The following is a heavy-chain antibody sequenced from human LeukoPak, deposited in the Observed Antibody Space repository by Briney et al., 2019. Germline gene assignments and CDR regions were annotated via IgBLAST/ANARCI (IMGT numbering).Heavy chain of an antibody. J-gene: IGHJ4*02. CDR3: ARGCVSSGSYYTVDY. Sequence: GGSLRLSCEASGFTFSGNWMHWVRQAPGKGLVWVSRINTDGTSTTYADSVKGRFTISRDNAKNTLYLQMNSLRAEDTAVYYCARGCVSSGSYYTVDYWGQGTLVTVSS. CDR2: INTDGTST. CDR1: GFTFSGNW. V-gene: IGHV3-74*01. D-gene: IGHD1-26*01.